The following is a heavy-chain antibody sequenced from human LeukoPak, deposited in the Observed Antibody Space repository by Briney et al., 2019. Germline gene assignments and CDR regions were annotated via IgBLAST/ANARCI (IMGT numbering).Heavy chain of an antibody. CDR2: TRNKANSYTT. J-gene: IGHJ4*02. CDR3: ASGRAKGDSSVIPGFDY. CDR1: GFTFSDHY. V-gene: IGHV3-72*01. D-gene: IGHD3-22*01. Sequence: GGSLRLSCAASGFTFSDHYMDWVRQAPGKGLEWVGRTRNKANSYTTEYAASVKGRFTISRDDSKNSLYLQMNSLKTEDTALYYCASGRAKGDSSVIPGFDYWGQGTLVTVSS.